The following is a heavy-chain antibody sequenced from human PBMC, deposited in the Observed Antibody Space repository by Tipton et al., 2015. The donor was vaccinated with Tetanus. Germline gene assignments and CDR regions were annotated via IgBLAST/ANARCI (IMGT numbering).Heavy chain of an antibody. CDR1: GGGVSKFA. CDR2: IIPALSTT. CDR3: GRGLKFYFDGGPCDY. V-gene: IGHV1-69*15. J-gene: IGHJ4*02. D-gene: IGHD3-9*01. Sequence: QSGAEVKKPGSSVKVSCKASGGGVSKFAISWLRQAPGQGFELMGTIIPALSTTTYEQKFRGRITITADGSTSTAYMELRSLRSDDTAVYYCGRGLKFYFDGGPCDYWGPGTMVTVSS.